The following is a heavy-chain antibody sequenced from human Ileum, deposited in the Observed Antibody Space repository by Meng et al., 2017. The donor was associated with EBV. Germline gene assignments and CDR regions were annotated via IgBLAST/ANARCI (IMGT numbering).Heavy chain of an antibody. CDR3: ARGDILTGYWYYFDY. CDR2: TYYSGST. D-gene: IGHD3-9*01. J-gene: IGHJ4*02. CDR1: GASIEGSRYY. Sequence: QLRLQGSGPGMVQPSDTLTLPCTVSGASIEGSRYYWGWIRQPPGKGLEWIGSTYYSGSTNYNQSLKSRVTISVDTSKNQFSLNLSSVTAADTAVYYCARGDILTGYWYYFDYWGQGILVTVSS. V-gene: IGHV4-39*07.